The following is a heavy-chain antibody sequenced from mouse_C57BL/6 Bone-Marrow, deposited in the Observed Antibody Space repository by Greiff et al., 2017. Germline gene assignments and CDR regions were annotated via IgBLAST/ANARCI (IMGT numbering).Heavy chain of an antibody. J-gene: IGHJ3*01. Sequence: QVQLQQSGPELVKPGASVKLSCKASGYTFTSYDINWVKQRPGQGLEWIGWIYPRDGSTKHNEKFKGKATLTVDTSSSTAYMELHSLTSEDSAVYFCARSYSNYVFAYWGQGTLVTVSA. CDR2: IYPRDGST. CDR1: GYTFTSYD. V-gene: IGHV1-85*01. CDR3: ARSYSNYVFAY. D-gene: IGHD2-5*01.